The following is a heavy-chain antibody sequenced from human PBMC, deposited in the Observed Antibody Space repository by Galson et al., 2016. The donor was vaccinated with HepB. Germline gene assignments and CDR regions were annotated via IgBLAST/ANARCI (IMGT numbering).Heavy chain of an antibody. V-gene: IGHV3-53*01. D-gene: IGHD2-15*01. J-gene: IGHJ4*02. CDR2: IYSGGGT. CDR3: AREPPLLG. CDR1: GFTVSSNY. Sequence: SLRLSCAASGFTVSSNYMSWVRQAPGKGLEWVSVIYSGGGTYYADTAKGRFTISRDNFKNKTYLQMNSLRAEDAAVDYCAREPPLLGWGQGTLVTVSS.